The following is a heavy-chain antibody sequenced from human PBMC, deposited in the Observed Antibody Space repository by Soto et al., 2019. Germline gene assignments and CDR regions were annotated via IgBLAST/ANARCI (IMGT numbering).Heavy chain of an antibody. CDR1: GFTFSSYA. CDR2: ISYDGSNK. Sequence: GGSLRLSCAASGFTFSSYAMHWVRQAPGKGLEWVAVISYDGSNKYYADSVKGRFTISRDNSKNTLYLQMNSLRAEDTAVYYCARDGQAYCSGGSCYEIALDYWGQGTLVTVSS. J-gene: IGHJ4*02. CDR3: ARDGQAYCSGGSCYEIALDY. D-gene: IGHD2-15*01. V-gene: IGHV3-30-3*01.